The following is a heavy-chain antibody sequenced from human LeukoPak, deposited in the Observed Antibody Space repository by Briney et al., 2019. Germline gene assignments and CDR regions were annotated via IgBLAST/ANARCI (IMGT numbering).Heavy chain of an antibody. CDR3: ARASPRGDHMDV. D-gene: IGHD2-21*02. J-gene: IGHJ6*03. CDR1: GGSISSYY. CDR2: IYYRGST. V-gene: IGHV4-59*01. Sequence: SETLSLTCTVSGGSISSYYWSWIRQPPGKGLECIGYIYYRGSTNYNPSLKSRVTMSVDRSKNQFSLKLRSVTAADTAAYYCARASPRGDHMDVWGKGTTVTVSS.